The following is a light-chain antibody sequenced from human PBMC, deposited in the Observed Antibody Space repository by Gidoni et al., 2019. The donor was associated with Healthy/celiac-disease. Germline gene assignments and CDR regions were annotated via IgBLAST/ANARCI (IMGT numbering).Light chain of an antibody. V-gene: IGLV1-40*01. CDR2: GNS. Sequence: QSVLTQPPSVSGAPGQRATIPCTGSSSNIGAGYDVNWYQQLPGTAPKLLIYGNSNRPSGVPDRFSGSKSGTSASLAITGLQAEDEADYYCQSYDSSLSGSRVFGGGTKLTVL. CDR1: SSNIGAGYD. J-gene: IGLJ2*01. CDR3: QSYDSSLSGSRV.